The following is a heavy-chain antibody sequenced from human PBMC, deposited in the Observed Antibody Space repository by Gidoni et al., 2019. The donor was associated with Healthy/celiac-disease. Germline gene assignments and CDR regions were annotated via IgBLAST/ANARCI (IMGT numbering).Heavy chain of an antibody. CDR1: GFTVSSNY. CDR2: IYGGGST. CDR3: ARVGYSYGTYDY. V-gene: IGHV3-53*01. D-gene: IGHD5-18*01. J-gene: IGHJ4*02. Sequence: EVQLVESGGGLIQPGGSLRLSCAASGFTVSSNYMSWVRQAPGKGLAWVSVIYGGGSTYCADSVKGRCAISRDNSKNALYLQMNSLGAEDTAVYYCARVGYSYGTYDYWGQGTLVTVSS.